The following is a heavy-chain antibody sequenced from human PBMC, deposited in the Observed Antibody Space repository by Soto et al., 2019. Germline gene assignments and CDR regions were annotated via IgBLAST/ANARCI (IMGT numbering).Heavy chain of an antibody. D-gene: IGHD3-10*01. V-gene: IGHV3-23*01. CDR2: ISGTGGAA. Sequence: SGGSLRLSCAASGFTFGHSAMSWVRQAPGKGLEWVAAISGTGGAAYYADSVKGRFTISRDNSRNTLFLQMNSLRVDDTAIYHCAKTEEVVRGFDFWGLGTLVTVSS. CDR1: GFTFGHSA. CDR3: AKTEEVVRGFDF. J-gene: IGHJ4*02.